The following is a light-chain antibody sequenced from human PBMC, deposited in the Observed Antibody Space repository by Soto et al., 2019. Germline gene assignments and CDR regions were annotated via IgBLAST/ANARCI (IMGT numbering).Light chain of an antibody. CDR3: QQYGTTPLT. CDR2: GAS. Sequence: EIVLTQSPGTLSLSPGDRATLSCRARQSVSNNYLAWYQQKPGQAPRILIYGASSRATGVPDRFSGSGSGTDFTLTSSRLEPEDCAVYYCQQYGTTPLTFGGGTKVEIK. V-gene: IGKV3-20*01. CDR1: QSVSNNY. J-gene: IGKJ4*01.